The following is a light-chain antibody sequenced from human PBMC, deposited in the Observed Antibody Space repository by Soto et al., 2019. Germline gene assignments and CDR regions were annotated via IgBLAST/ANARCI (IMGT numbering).Light chain of an antibody. Sequence: EIVMPQSPATLSVSPGESAALSCRASQSVSNNLAWYQQKPGQPPRLLIFGASTRATGIPARFSGSGSEAEFALTISTLQSEDFAVYYCQQYSVWPLTFGGGTKVDIK. CDR1: QSVSNN. V-gene: IGKV3D-15*01. J-gene: IGKJ4*01. CDR3: QQYSVWPLT. CDR2: GAS.